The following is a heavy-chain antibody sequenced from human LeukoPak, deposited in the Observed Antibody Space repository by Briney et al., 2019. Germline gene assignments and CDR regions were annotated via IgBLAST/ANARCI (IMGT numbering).Heavy chain of an antibody. V-gene: IGHV1-18*01. CDR3: ARDRKLNTWLGSFDY. CDR2: ISAYNGNT. D-gene: IGHD6-19*01. Sequence: GASVKVSCKASGYTFTSYGISWARQAPGQGLEWMGWISAYNGNTNYAQKLQGRVTMTTDTSTSTAYMELRSLRSDDTAVYYCARDRKLNTWLGSFDYWGQGTLVTVSS. J-gene: IGHJ4*02. CDR1: GYTFTSYG.